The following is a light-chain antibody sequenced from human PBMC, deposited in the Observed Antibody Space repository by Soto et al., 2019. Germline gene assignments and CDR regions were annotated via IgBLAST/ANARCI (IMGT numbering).Light chain of an antibody. J-gene: IGLJ1*01. V-gene: IGLV2-11*01. CDR3: CSYARSYTLYV. Sequence: QSALTQPRSVSGSPGQSVTISCTGTSSDVGGYSYVSWFQQHPGKAPKLMINDVSKRPSGVPDRFSGSKTGNTASLTISGLQAEDEADYYCCSYARSYTLYVFGTGTKLTVL. CDR1: SSDVGGYSY. CDR2: DVS.